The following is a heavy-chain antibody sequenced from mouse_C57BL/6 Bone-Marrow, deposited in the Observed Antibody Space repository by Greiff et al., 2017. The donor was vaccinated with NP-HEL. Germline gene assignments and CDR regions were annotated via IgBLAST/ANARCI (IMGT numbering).Heavy chain of an antibody. CDR1: GFNIKDDY. J-gene: IGHJ2*01. D-gene: IGHD1-1*01. V-gene: IGHV14-4*01. CDR2: IDPENGDT. Sequence: EVKLQESGAELVRPGASVKLSCTASGFNIKDDYMHWVKQRPEQGLEWIGWIDPENGDTEYASKFQGKATITADTSSNTAYLQLSSLTSEDTAVYYCTTEVAKDYWGQGTTLTVSS. CDR3: TTEVAKDY.